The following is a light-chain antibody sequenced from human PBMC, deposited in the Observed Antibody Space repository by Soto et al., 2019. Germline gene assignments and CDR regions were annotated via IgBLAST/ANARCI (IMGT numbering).Light chain of an antibody. CDR2: DAS. CDR3: QQCYMGWT. CDR1: QSVRSW. Sequence: DIQMTQSPSSVSASVGDRFTITCRASQSVRSWLAWYQQKPGRAPKFLIYDASSLESGVPSRFSGTGSGTEFTFSITSLQPEDFGTYYCQQCYMGWTFGQGTKVDI. V-gene: IGKV1-5*01. J-gene: IGKJ1*01.